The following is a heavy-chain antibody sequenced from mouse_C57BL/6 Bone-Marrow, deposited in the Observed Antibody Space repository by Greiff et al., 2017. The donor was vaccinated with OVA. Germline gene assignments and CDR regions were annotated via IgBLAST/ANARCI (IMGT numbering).Heavy chain of an antibody. J-gene: IGHJ3*01. D-gene: IGHD1-1*01. CDR1: GYSITSGYY. V-gene: IGHV3-6*01. Sequence: ESGPGLVKPSQSLSLTCSVTGYSITSGYYWNWIRQFPGNKLEWMGYISYDGSNNYNPSLKNRISITRDTSKNQFFLKLNSVTTEDTATYYCARDYGMGFAYWGQGTLVTVSA. CDR2: ISYDGSN. CDR3: ARDYGMGFAY.